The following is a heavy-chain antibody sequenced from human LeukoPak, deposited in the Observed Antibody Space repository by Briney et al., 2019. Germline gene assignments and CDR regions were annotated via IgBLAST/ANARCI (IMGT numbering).Heavy chain of an antibody. CDR2: ISISTRNI. Sequence: GGCLRLSCAASGFTFSSYSMSWVRQAPGKGLEWVSSISISTRNIYYADSVKGRFTISRDNAKNSLYLQMNSLRAEDTAVYYCARDKGEQFHDAFDIWGQGTMVTVSS. CDR3: ARDKGEQFHDAFDI. J-gene: IGHJ3*02. CDR1: GFTFSSYS. D-gene: IGHD1-26*01. V-gene: IGHV3-21*01.